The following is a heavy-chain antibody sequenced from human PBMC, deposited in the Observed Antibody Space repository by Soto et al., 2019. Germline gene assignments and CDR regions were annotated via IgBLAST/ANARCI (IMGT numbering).Heavy chain of an antibody. CDR3: AGGVRASYYFDY. CDR2: ISAYNGNT. D-gene: IGHD1-26*01. CDR1: GYTFTSYG. J-gene: IGHJ4*02. V-gene: IGHV1-18*01. Sequence: QVQLVQSGAEVKKPGASVKVSCKASGYTFTSYGISWVRQAPGQGLEWMRWISAYNGNTNYAQMPQGRVTMTTDTSTSTAYMELRSPRADDTAVHYSAGGVRASYYFDYWGKGTLVTVSS.